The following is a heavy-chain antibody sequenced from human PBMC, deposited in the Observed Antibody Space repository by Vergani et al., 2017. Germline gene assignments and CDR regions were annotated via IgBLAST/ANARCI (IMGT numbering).Heavy chain of an antibody. CDR2: TRNKARGYST. CDR1: GITFKNAW. D-gene: IGHD3-3*01. V-gene: IGHV3-72*01. J-gene: IGHJ6*04. Sequence: EVQVVESGGGLIKPGGSLRLSCVVSGITFKNAWINWVRQAPGKGLEWIGRTRNKARGYSTDYAASVRGRFIVSRDASGKSVSLQMTRLRIDDTAVYFCARTLKFLDMDVWGKGTTVTVSS. CDR3: ARTLKFLDMDV.